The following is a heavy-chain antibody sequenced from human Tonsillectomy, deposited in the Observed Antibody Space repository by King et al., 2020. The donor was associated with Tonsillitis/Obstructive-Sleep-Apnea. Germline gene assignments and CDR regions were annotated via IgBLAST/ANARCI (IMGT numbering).Heavy chain of an antibody. J-gene: IGHJ4*02. D-gene: IGHD5-18*01. Sequence: QLQESGPGLVKPSETLSLTCTVSDGSISSYYWSWIRQPPGKGLEWIGYIYYSGSTNYNPSLTSRVTISVDTSKNQFSLKLSSVTAADTAVYYCARGDSGYSYGYVDYFDYWGQGTLVTVSS. CDR1: DGSISSYY. CDR3: ARGDSGYSYGYVDYFDY. CDR2: IYYSGST. V-gene: IGHV4-59*01.